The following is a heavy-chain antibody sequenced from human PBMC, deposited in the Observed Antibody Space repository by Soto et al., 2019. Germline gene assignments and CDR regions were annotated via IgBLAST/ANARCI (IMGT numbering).Heavy chain of an antibody. V-gene: IGHV3-7*01. CDR3: ASIAAANYYYYMDV. CDR1: GFTFSSYW. J-gene: IGHJ6*03. Sequence: GGSLRLSCAASGFTFSSYWMSWVRQAPGKGLEWVANIKQDGSEKYYVDSVKGRFTISRDNAKNSLYLQMNSLRAEDTAVYYCASIAAANYYYYMDVWGKGTTVTVSS. D-gene: IGHD6-25*01. CDR2: IKQDGSEK.